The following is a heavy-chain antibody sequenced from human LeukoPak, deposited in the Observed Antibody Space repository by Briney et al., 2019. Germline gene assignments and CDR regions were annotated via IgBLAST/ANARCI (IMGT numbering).Heavy chain of an antibody. V-gene: IGHV3-30*18. CDR1: GFTFNSYG. D-gene: IGHD3-3*01. Sequence: GGSLRLSCAASGFTFNSYGMHWVRQAPGKGLVGVAVISYDGSNKYYADPEKGRFTIHRDNPKNTMYPKKHSLRPEDTAVLHCAKDVGVGMIYYGMSVWGQGTTVTVSS. CDR3: AKDVGVGMIYYGMSV. J-gene: IGHJ6*02. CDR2: ISYDGSNK.